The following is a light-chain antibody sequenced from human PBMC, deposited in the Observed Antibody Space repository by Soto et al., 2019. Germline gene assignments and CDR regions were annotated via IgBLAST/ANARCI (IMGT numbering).Light chain of an antibody. CDR1: EDVYINS. CDR3: QQAATFPLT. V-gene: IGKV3-20*01. CDR2: GAA. Sequence: EIVLTQSPGILSLSPGERATLSCRASEDVYINSLAWYQQKPGQPPRLLIYGAATRASAVPDRFSGSGSGADFALTITRLEPEDFATYYCQQAATFPLTFGGGTEVEIK. J-gene: IGKJ4*01.